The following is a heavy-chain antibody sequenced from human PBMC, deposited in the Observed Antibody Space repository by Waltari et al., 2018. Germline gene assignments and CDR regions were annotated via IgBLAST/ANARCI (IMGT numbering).Heavy chain of an antibody. V-gene: IGHV4-4*07. CDR1: GGSVTGAN. D-gene: IGHD3-3*01. Sequence: QVELQESGPGLVKPSETLSLTCTVSGGSVTGANWSWVRQPAGKGLEWIGRIFASGGTDYNPSFKSRVTMSVDTSKNEFSLRRTSVTAADTAVYYCARGNYGLFSGHYSDLWGRGTRVTVSS. CDR2: IFASGGT. J-gene: IGHJ5*02. CDR3: ARGNYGLFSGHYSDL.